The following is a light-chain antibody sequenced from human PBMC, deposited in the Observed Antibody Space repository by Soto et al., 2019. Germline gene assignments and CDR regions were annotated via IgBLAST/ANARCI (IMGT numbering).Light chain of an antibody. CDR1: QTISNW. CDR2: RAS. V-gene: IGKV1-5*03. Sequence: DIQLIQSPSILSASVGDRVTITCRASQTISNWLAWYQQKPGEAPKLLIYRASSLESGAPSRFSGSGSGTEFTLTISSLQPDDFATYYCQHVNIYSWTCGQGTKVDIK. CDR3: QHVNIYSWT. J-gene: IGKJ1*01.